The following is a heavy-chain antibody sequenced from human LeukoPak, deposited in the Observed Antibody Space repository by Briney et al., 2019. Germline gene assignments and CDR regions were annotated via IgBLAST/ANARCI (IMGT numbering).Heavy chain of an antibody. D-gene: IGHD2-2*03. CDR1: GGSISSSNW. J-gene: IGHJ5*02. Sequence: SGTLSLTCAVSGGSISSSNWWRWVRQPPGKGLEWIGEIYHSGSTNYNPSLKSRVTISVDKSKNQFSLKLSSVTAADTAVYYCARSGYCSRTSCSPNWFDPWGQGTLVTVSS. V-gene: IGHV4-4*02. CDR2: IYHSGST. CDR3: ARSGYCSRTSCSPNWFDP.